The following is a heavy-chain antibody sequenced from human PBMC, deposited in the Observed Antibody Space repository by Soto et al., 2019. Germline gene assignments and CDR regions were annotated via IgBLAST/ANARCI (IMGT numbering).Heavy chain of an antibody. CDR2: IIPIFGTA. V-gene: IGHV1-69*13. CDR1: GGTFSSYA. Sequence: SVKVSCKASGGTFSSYAISWVRQAPGQGLEWMGGIIPIFGTANYAQKFQGRVTITADESTSTAYMELSSLRSEDTAVYYCARHRPLGNYDFWSGYYGSYYYYGMDVWGQGTTVTVSS. D-gene: IGHD3-3*01. J-gene: IGHJ6*02. CDR3: ARHRPLGNYDFWSGYYGSYYYYGMDV.